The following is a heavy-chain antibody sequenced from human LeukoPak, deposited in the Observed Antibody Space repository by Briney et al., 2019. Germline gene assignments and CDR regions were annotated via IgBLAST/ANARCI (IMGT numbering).Heavy chain of an antibody. V-gene: IGHV3-23*01. CDR3: AKGEHIVVVTATFDY. J-gene: IGHJ4*02. CDR1: GFTFSSYA. D-gene: IGHD2-21*02. CDR2: ISGSGGST. Sequence: GGSLRLSCAASGFTFSSYAMSWVRQAPGEGLEWVSAISGSGGSTYYADSVKGRFTISRDNSKNTLYLQMNSLRAEDTAVYYCAKGEHIVVVTATFDYWGQGTLVTVSS.